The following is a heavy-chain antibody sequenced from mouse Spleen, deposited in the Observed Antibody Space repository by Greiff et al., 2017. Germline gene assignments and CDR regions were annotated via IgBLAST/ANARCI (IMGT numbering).Heavy chain of an antibody. Sequence: EVKLMESGPELVKPGASVKMSCKASGYTFTDYNMHWVKQSHGKSLEWIGYINPNNGGTSYNQKFKGKATLTVNKSSSTAYMELRSLTSEDSAVYYCARSYYYGSSYESYFDYWGQGTTLTVSS. CDR1: GYTFTDYN. CDR2: INPNNGGT. V-gene: IGHV1-22*01. J-gene: IGHJ2*01. D-gene: IGHD1-1*01. CDR3: ARSYYYGSSYESYFDY.